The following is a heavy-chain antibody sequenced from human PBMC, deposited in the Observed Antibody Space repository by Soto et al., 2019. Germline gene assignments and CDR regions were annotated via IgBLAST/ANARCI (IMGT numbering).Heavy chain of an antibody. CDR2: INAGNGDI. D-gene: IGHD6-13*01. V-gene: IGHV1-3*01. CDR1: GYTLSNYA. CDR3: ARDREGRAAAGMVS. J-gene: IGHJ4*02. Sequence: ASVRVSCKASGYTLSNYAIQWVLLAPGQRLEWMGWINAGNGDIKYSQKFQGRVSITRDTSANTAYMELSSLRFEDTAVYYCARDREGRAAAGMVSRGQGTLVTLSS.